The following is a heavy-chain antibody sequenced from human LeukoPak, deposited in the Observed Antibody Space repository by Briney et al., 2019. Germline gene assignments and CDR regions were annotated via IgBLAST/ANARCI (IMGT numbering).Heavy chain of an antibody. CDR2: IKQDGREK. Sequence: GGSLRLSCAASGFTVSSNYMSWVRQAPGKGLEWVANIKQDGREKFYVDSVKGRFTISRDNAKNSLYLQMNSLRAEDTAVYYCARGGTTLDYWGQGTLVTVSS. CDR1: GFTVSSNY. CDR3: ARGGTTLDY. D-gene: IGHD1-1*01. V-gene: IGHV3-7*01. J-gene: IGHJ4*02.